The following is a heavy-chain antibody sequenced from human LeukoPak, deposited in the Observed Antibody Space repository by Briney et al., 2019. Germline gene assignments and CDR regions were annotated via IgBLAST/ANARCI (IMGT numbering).Heavy chain of an antibody. CDR2: IKQDGSEK. J-gene: IGHJ4*02. Sequence: PGGSLRLFCAASGFTFSNYWMTWVRQAPEKGLEWVANIKQDGSEKYYVDSVKGRFTISRDNAKNSLYLQVNSLRAEDTAVYYCVRDTGGSGSYPDYWGPGTLVTVSS. D-gene: IGHD1-26*01. CDR3: VRDTGGSGSYPDY. CDR1: GFTFSNYW. V-gene: IGHV3-7*01.